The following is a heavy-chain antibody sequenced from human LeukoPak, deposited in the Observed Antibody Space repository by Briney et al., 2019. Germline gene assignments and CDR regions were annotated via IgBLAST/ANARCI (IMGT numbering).Heavy chain of an antibody. CDR3: ARSRTDGYNEAYYDY. Sequence: SETLSLTCAVYGGSFSGYYWSWIRQPPGKGLEWIGEINHSGSTNYNPSLKSRVTISVDTSKNQFSLKLSSVTAADTAVYYCARSRTDGYNEAYYDYWGQGTLVTVSS. J-gene: IGHJ4*02. CDR1: GGSFSGYY. D-gene: IGHD5-24*01. V-gene: IGHV4-34*01. CDR2: INHSGST.